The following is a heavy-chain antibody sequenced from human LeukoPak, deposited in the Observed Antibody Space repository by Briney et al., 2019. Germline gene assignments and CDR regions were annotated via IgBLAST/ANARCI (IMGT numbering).Heavy chain of an antibody. J-gene: IGHJ5*02. CDR2: IIPIFGTA. D-gene: IGHD2-2*01. V-gene: IGHV1-69*13. CDR3: AGYCSSTSCKAHLWFDP. CDR1: GGTFSSYA. Sequence: SVKVSCKASGGTFSSYAISWVRQAPGQGLEWMGGIIPIFGTANYAQKFQGRVTITADESTSTACMELSSLRSEDTAVYYCAGYCSSTSCKAHLWFDPWGQGTLVTVSS.